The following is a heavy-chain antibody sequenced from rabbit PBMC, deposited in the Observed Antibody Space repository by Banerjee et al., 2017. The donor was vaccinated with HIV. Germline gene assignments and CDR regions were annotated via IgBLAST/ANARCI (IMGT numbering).Heavy chain of an antibody. V-gene: IGHV1S45*01. CDR3: VRASDAGYWGL. Sequence: EHLVESGGGLVTLGGSLQLTCKASGIAFSRSFRISWVRQTPGKGLEWTGCIYPGDGDTYYANWAKGRFTISKTSSTTVTLQMTSLTAADTATYFCVRASDAGYWGLWGQGTLVTVS. CDR1: GIAFSRSFR. D-gene: IGHD1-1*01. J-gene: IGHJ4*01. CDR2: IYPGDGDT.